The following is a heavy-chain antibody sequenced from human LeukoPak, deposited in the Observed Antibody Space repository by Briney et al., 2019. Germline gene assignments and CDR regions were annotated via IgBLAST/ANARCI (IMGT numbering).Heavy chain of an antibody. CDR3: ARDKIRPSRFDP. CDR2: VSTSGST. J-gene: IGHJ5*02. V-gene: IGHV4-4*07. CDR1: GGSFSGYY. Sequence: SETLSLTCAVYGGSFSGYYWSWIRQPAGKGLEWIGRVSTSGSTNYNPSLKSRVTISVDTSKNQFSLKLSSVTAADTAVYYCARDKIRPSRFDPWGQGTLVTVSS.